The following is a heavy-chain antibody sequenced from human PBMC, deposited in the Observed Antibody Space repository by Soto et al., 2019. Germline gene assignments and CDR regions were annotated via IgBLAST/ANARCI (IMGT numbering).Heavy chain of an antibody. CDR1: GGSFSGYY. CDR2: INHSGST. CDR3: TWDPRTVTPSELDS. V-gene: IGHV4-34*01. Sequence: SETLSLTCAAYGGSFSGYYWSWIRQPPGKGMERIGEINHSGSTNYNPSLKRRVTISVDTSKNQFSLKLSSVTASDTPVYYCTWDPRTVTPSELDSLGQGTRVTASS. D-gene: IGHD4-17*01. J-gene: IGHJ4*02.